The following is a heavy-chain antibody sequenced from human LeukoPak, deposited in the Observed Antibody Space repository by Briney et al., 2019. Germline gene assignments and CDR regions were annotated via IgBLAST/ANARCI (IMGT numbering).Heavy chain of an antibody. CDR1: GGSISSYY. CDR2: IYYSGST. Sequence: PSETLSLTCTVSGGSISSYYWSWIRQPPGKGLEWIGYIYYSGSTNYNPSLKSRVTISVDTSKNQFSLKLSSVTAADTAVYYRARDNFLYGMDVWGQGTTVTVSS. V-gene: IGHV4-59*01. D-gene: IGHD1-20*01. J-gene: IGHJ6*02. CDR3: ARDNFLYGMDV.